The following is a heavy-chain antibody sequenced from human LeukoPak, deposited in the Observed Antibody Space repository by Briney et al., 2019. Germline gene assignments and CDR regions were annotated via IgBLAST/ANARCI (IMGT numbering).Heavy chain of an antibody. V-gene: IGHV4-39*01. D-gene: IGHD5-18*01. CDR3: ARLDWVHTDLLYYFAY. Sequence: ESGPRLVKPPETLSLTCTVSGGSVSSSGHYWGWVRQPPGQGLEWIATIFYTGSTFYNPSLKSRVTISVDTSKNQFSLKLSSVTAADTAVYYCARLDWVHTDLLYYFAYWGQGTLVTVSS. CDR1: GGSVSSSGHY. CDR2: IFYTGST. J-gene: IGHJ4*02.